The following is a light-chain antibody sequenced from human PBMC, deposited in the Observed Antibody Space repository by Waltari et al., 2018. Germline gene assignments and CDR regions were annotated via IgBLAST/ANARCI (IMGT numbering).Light chain of an antibody. CDR3: ATWDDSLNGPV. J-gene: IGLJ2*01. CDR2: DNN. CDR1: SSNIGSNV. Sequence: QSVVTQPPSTSATPGQRVTISCSGSSSNIGSNVVVWYQQLPETAPKLLIYDNNQRPPGVPARFSGSRSGTSASLAISGLQSDDEADYYCATWDDSLNGPVFGGGTKVTVL. V-gene: IGLV1-44*01.